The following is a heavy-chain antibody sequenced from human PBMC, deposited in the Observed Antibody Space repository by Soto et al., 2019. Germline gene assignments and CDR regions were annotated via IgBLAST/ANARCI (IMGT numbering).Heavy chain of an antibody. CDR1: GFTFSSYA. J-gene: IGHJ4*02. CDR3: ARAVAGTGVLDY. CDR2: ISSNGGST. V-gene: IGHV3-64*01. D-gene: IGHD6-19*01. Sequence: EVQLVESGGGLVQPGGSLRLSCAASGFTFSSYAMHWVRQAPGKGLEYVSAISSNGGSTYYANSVKGRFTISRDNSKNTLYLQMGNLRAEDMAVYYCARAVAGTGVLDYWGQGTLVTVSS.